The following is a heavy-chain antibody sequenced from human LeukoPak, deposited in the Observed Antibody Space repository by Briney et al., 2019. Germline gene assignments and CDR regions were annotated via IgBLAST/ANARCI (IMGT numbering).Heavy chain of an antibody. CDR2: IGTSSTTI. CDR1: GFTFSSYT. J-gene: IGHJ6*02. CDR3: AREALVDGMDV. V-gene: IGHV3-48*04. Sequence: GGSLRLSCAASGFTFSSYTMNWVRQPPGKGLEWVSSIGTSSTTIYYADSVKGRFTISRDNAKNSLYLQMNSLRAEDTAVYYCAREALVDGMDVWGQGTTVTVSS. D-gene: IGHD6-6*01.